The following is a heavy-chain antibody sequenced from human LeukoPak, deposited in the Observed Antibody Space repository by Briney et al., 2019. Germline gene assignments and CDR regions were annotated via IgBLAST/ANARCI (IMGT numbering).Heavy chain of an antibody. V-gene: IGHV3-23*01. CDR2: ISGSGGST. Sequence: PGGSLRLSCAASGFTFSSYAMSWVRQAPGKGLEWVSAISGSGGSTYYADSVKGRFTISRDNSKNTLYLQMNSLRAEDTAVYYCARDEYYGSSGFDAFDIWGQGTMVTVSS. D-gene: IGHD3-22*01. CDR3: ARDEYYGSSGFDAFDI. CDR1: GFTFSSYA. J-gene: IGHJ3*02.